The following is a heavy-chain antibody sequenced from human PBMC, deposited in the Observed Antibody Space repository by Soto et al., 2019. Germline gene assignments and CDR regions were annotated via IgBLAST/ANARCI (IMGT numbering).Heavy chain of an antibody. D-gene: IGHD2-2*01. J-gene: IGHJ5*02. V-gene: IGHV3-21*01. CDR1: GFTFSSYS. Sequence: GGSLRLSCAASGFTFSSYSMNWVRQAPGRGLEWVSSISSSSSYIYYADSVKGRFTISRDNAKNSLYLQMNSLRAEDTAVYYCSTPVVPAANWFDPWGQGTLVTVSS. CDR2: ISSSSSYI. CDR3: STPVVPAANWFDP.